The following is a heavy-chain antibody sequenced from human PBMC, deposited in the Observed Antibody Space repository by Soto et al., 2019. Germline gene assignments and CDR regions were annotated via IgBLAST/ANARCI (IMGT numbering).Heavy chain of an antibody. CDR3: ARGEVVTTSYYYYGMDV. Sequence: QVQLVQSGAEVKNPGSSVKVSCKASGGTFSSYAISWVRQAPGQGLEWMGGIIPIFGTANYAQKFKGRVTITADESTSTAYMELSSLRSEDTAVYYCARGEVVTTSYYYYGMDVWGQGTTVTVSS. CDR2: IIPIFGTA. CDR1: GGTFSSYA. D-gene: IGHD2-21*02. J-gene: IGHJ6*02. V-gene: IGHV1-69*01.